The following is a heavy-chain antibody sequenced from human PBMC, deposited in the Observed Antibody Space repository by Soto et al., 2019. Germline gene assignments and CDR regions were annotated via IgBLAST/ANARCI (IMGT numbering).Heavy chain of an antibody. V-gene: IGHV4-61*01. Sequence: QVQLQESGPGLVKPSETLSLTCTVSGGSVSSGSYYWSWIRQPPGKGLEWIGYIYYSGSTNYNPSLKSRVTISVDTSKNQFSLKLSSVTAADTAVYYCARGGRYCISTSCYFFFDYWGQGTLVTVSS. CDR2: IYYSGST. J-gene: IGHJ4*02. CDR1: GGSVSSGSYY. D-gene: IGHD2-2*01. CDR3: ARGGRYCISTSCYFFFDY.